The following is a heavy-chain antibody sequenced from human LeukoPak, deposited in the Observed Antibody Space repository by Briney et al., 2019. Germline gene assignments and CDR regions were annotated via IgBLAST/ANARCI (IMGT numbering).Heavy chain of an antibody. D-gene: IGHD6-6*01. CDR1: GGSISTYY. Sequence: SETLSLTCTVSGGSISTYYWSWIRRPPGKGLEWIAYIHASGPPNYNPSLRSGITISVDTSKNQFSLKLSSATAADTAVYYCARHDTGIAARPFDNWGQGTLVTVSS. J-gene: IGHJ4*02. CDR2: IHASGPP. V-gene: IGHV4-4*09. CDR3: ARHDTGIAARPFDN.